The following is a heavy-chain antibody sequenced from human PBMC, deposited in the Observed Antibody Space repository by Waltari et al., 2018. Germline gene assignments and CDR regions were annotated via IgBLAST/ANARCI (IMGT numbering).Heavy chain of an antibody. D-gene: IGHD6-13*01. CDR1: GGSFSDYY. Sequence: QVQLQQWGAGLLKPSETLSLTCAVYGGSFSDYYWSWIRQPPGKGLEWIGESNHSGSTNHNPSLNSRVTISVDTSKNQFSLKLSSVTAADTVVYYCARGYYSSSFNWFDPWGQGTLVTVSS. J-gene: IGHJ5*02. CDR3: ARGYYSSSFNWFDP. CDR2: SNHSGST. V-gene: IGHV4-34*01.